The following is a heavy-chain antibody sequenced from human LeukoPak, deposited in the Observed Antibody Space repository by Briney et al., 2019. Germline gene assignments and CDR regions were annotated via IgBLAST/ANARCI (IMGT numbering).Heavy chain of an antibody. Sequence: PGGSLRLSCAASGFTFSNAWMSWVRQAPGKGLEWVGRIKSKTDGGTTDYAAPVKGRFTISRDDSKNTLYLQMNSLKTEDTAVYYCTTPRGTMVRGAFDYWGQGTLVTVSS. V-gene: IGHV3-15*01. J-gene: IGHJ4*02. D-gene: IGHD3-10*01. CDR3: TTPRGTMVRGAFDY. CDR2: IKSKTDGGTT. CDR1: GFTFSNAW.